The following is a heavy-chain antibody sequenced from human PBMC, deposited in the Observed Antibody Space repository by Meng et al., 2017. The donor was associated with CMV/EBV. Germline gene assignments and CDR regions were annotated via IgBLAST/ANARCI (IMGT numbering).Heavy chain of an antibody. CDR2: ISSSSSYI. J-gene: IGHJ6*02. Sequence: SFSMNWVRQAPGKGLEWVSSISSSSSYISYADSVKGRFTISRDNAKNSLYLQMNSLRAEDTAVYYCARRQVVVVPAANYYYYGMDVWGQGTMVTVSS. V-gene: IGHV3-21*01. CDR3: ARRQVVVVPAANYYYYGMDV. CDR1: SFS. D-gene: IGHD2-2*01.